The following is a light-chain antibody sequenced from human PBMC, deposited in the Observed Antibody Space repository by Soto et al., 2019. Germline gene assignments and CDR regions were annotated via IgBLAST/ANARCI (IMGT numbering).Light chain of an antibody. J-gene: IGKJ1*01. Sequence: DIQITQSPSTLSASVGDRVTITCRASQSISNWLAWYQQKPGKAPKLLIYDASSLESGVPSRFSGSGSGTEFTLTISSLQPDDFATYYCQQYNSYSPWTFAKGHRWRS. CDR3: QQYNSYSPWT. V-gene: IGKV1-5*01. CDR2: DAS. CDR1: QSISNW.